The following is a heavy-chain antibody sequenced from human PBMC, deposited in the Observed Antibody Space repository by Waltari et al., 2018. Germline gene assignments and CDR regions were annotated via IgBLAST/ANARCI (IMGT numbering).Heavy chain of an antibody. CDR3: ARGGYTYSSSWYAYWFDP. Sequence: QVQLQQWGAGLLKPSETLSLTCAVYGGSFSGYYWSWIRQPPGKGLEGIGEIKHSGSTNYNPSLKSRVTISVDTSKNQFSLKLSSVTAADTAVYYCARGGYTYSSSWYAYWFDPWGQGTLVTVSS. CDR2: IKHSGST. V-gene: IGHV4-34*01. J-gene: IGHJ5*02. D-gene: IGHD6-13*01. CDR1: GGSFSGYY.